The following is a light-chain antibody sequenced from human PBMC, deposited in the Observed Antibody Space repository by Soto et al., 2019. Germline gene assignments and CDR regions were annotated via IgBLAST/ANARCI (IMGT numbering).Light chain of an antibody. J-gene: IGLJ3*02. V-gene: IGLV1-44*01. Sequence: QSVVTQPPSASGTPGQRVTISCSGSSSNIGSNIVNWYQQLPGAAPKLLIYNNNQRASGVPDRFSGSKSGTSASLAISGLQSEDEADYYCASWDDSLTRVMFGGGTKVTVL. CDR2: NNN. CDR3: ASWDDSLTRVM. CDR1: SSNIGSNI.